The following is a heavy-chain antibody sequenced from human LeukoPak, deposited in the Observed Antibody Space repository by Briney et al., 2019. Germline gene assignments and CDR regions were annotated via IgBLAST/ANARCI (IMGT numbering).Heavy chain of an antibody. CDR2: INHSGST. Sequence: PSETLSLTCAVYGGSFSGYYWSWIRQPPGKGLEWIGEINHSGSTNYNSSLKSRVTISVDTSKNQFSLKLSSVTAADTAVYYCARGVRGYGGNLWGQGTLVTVSS. J-gene: IGHJ5*02. V-gene: IGHV4-34*01. D-gene: IGHD4-23*01. CDR1: GGSFSGYY. CDR3: ARGVRGYGGNL.